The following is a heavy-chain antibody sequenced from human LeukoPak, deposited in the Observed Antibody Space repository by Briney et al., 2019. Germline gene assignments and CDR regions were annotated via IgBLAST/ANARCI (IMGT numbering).Heavy chain of an antibody. J-gene: IGHJ3*02. D-gene: IGHD1-26*01. CDR1: GFTFSSYS. V-gene: IGHV3-48*01. CDR2: ISSRSRTI. Sequence: GGSLRLSCAASGFTFSSYSMNWVRQAPGKGLEWVSYISSRSRTIYYADSVKGRFTISRDNAKNSLYLQMNSLRAEDTAVYYCAREVGATTYDAFDIWGQGTMVTVPS. CDR3: AREVGATTYDAFDI.